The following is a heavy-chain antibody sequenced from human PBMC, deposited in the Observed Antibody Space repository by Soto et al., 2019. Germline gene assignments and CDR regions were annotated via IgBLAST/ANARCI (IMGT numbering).Heavy chain of an antibody. CDR2: ISAHNGNT. J-gene: IGHJ4*02. D-gene: IGHD1-1*01. V-gene: IGHV1-18*01. Sequence: QVHLVQSGAEVKKPGASVKVSCKGSGYAFTTYGITWVRQAPGQGLEGMGWISAHNGNTNYAKKLQGRVTVTRDTSTSTGYMELRSLRSDDTAVYYCARGRYGDYWGQGAGVTVSS. CDR3: ARGRYGDY. CDR1: GYAFTTYG.